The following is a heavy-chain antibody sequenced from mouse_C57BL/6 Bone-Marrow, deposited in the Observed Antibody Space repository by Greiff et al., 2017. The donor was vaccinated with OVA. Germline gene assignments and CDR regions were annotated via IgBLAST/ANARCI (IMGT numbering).Heavy chain of an antibody. CDR1: GFTFSSYG. Sequence: EVKLMESGGDLVKPGGSLKLSCAASGFTFSSYGMSWVRQTPDKRLEWVATISSGGSYTYYPDSVKGRFTISRDNAKNTLYLQMSSLKSEDTTMYYCARHGDYGSFFYYRGQDTTLTGPS. CDR3: ARHGDYGSFFYY. J-gene: IGHJ2*01. D-gene: IGHD1-1*01. CDR2: ISSGGSYT. V-gene: IGHV5-6*01.